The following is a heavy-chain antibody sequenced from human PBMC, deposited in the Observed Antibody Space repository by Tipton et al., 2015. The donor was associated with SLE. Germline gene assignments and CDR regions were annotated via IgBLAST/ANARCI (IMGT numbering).Heavy chain of an antibody. Sequence: SLRLSCAASGFTFSDYYMSWIRQAPGKGMEWVSYISSSGSTIYYADSVKGRFTISRDNAKHSLELQMNSLRAEDTAVYYCARDRRGYYYDSSCPLTGYYYGMDVWGQGTTVTVSS. J-gene: IGHJ6*02. D-gene: IGHD3-22*01. V-gene: IGHV3-11*04. CDR3: ARDRRGYYYDSSCPLTGYYYGMDV. CDR2: ISSSGSTI. CDR1: GFTFSDYY.